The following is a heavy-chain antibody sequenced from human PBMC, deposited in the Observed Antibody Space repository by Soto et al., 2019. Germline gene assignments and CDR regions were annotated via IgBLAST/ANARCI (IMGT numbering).Heavy chain of an antibody. CDR2: IYYSGGT. Sequence: SETLSLTCTVSGGSISSYYWSWIRQPPGKGLEWIGYIYYSGGTNYNPSLKSRVTISVDTSKNQFSLKLSSVTAADTAVYYCARTKSLHGYDGSGSLLVDYFDYWGQGTLVTVSS. D-gene: IGHD3-22*01. V-gene: IGHV4-59*01. J-gene: IGHJ4*02. CDR3: ARTKSLHGYDGSGSLLVDYFDY. CDR1: GGSISSYY.